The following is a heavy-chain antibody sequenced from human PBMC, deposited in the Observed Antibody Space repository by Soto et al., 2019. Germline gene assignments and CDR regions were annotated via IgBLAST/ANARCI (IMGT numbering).Heavy chain of an antibody. Sequence: GSLRLSCAASGFTFSSYSMNWVRQAPGKGLEWVSYISSSSSTIYYADSVKGRFTISRDNAKNSLYLQMNSLRDEDTAVYYCARDLYYDILTGYPYYYGMDVWGQGTTVTAP. V-gene: IGHV3-48*02. CDR3: ARDLYYDILTGYPYYYGMDV. CDR1: GFTFSSYS. CDR2: ISSSSSTI. J-gene: IGHJ6*02. D-gene: IGHD3-9*01.